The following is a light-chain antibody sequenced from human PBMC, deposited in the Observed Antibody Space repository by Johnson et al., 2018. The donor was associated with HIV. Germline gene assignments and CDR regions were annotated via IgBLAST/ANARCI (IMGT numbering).Light chain of an antibody. CDR2: DKN. CDR1: SSNIGNNY. J-gene: IGLJ1*01. CDR3: GEWDGSLSVYV. V-gene: IGLV1-51*01. Sequence: QSVLTQPPSVSAAPGQKVTISCSGSSSNIGNNYVSWYQQLPGTAPKLLIYDKNKRTSGIPDRFSGSKSGTSVTLELTGLQTRDADENYCGEWDGSLSVYVFGTGTKVTVL.